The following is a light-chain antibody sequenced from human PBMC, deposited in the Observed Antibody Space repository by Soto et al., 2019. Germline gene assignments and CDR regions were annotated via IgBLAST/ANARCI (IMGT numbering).Light chain of an antibody. CDR3: QLRSNWPPLFT. J-gene: IGKJ3*01. CDR1: QSVSSY. V-gene: IGKV3-11*01. Sequence: EIVLTQSPATLSLSPGERATLSCRASQSVSSYLAWYQQKPGQAPRLLIYDASNRATGIPDRFSGSGSGTDFTLTISSLEPEDFAVYYCQLRSNWPPLFTFGPGTKVISN. CDR2: DAS.